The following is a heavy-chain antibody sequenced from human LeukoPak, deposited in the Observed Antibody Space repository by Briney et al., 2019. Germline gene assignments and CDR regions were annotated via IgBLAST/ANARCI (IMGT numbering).Heavy chain of an antibody. CDR2: INAGNGDT. CDR3: AKDPNGDYIGTFDI. D-gene: IGHD4-17*01. Sequence: VASVKVSCKASGYTFTSYAMHWVRQAPGQRLEWMGWINAGNGDTKYSQKFQGRVTITRDTSASTAYMELSSLRSEDTAVYYCAKDPNGDYIGTFDIWGQGTMVTVSS. CDR1: GYTFTSYA. V-gene: IGHV1-3*01. J-gene: IGHJ3*02.